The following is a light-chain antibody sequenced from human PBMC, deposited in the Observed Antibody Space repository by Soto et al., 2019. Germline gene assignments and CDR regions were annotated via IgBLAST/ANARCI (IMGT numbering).Light chain of an antibody. CDR2: GAS. J-gene: IGKJ1*01. V-gene: IGKV3-15*01. CDR3: QQYRSWPRT. Sequence: EIVMTQSPATLSVSPGERATLSCRASQSLSDTLAWYQQKPGQAPRLLIYGASTRATGIPARFTGSGSGTELTVTISSLQSEDIAVYYCQQYRSWPRTFGQGTKVEIK. CDR1: QSLSDT.